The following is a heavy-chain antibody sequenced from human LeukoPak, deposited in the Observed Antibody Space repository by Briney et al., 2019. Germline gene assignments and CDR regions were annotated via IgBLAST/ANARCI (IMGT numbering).Heavy chain of an antibody. CDR2: INHSGST. Sequence: SETLSLTCAVYGGSFSGYYWSWIRQPPGKGLEWIGGINHSGSTNYNPSLKSRVTISVDTSKNQFSLKLSSVTAADTAVYYCARTRIGRFDPWGQGTLVTVSS. CDR1: GGSFSGYY. D-gene: IGHD3-22*01. J-gene: IGHJ5*02. CDR3: ARTRIGRFDP. V-gene: IGHV4-34*01.